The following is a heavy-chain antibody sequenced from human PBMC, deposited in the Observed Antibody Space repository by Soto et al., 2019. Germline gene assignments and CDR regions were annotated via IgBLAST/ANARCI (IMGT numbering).Heavy chain of an antibody. D-gene: IGHD3-16*01. Sequence: SVKVSCKASGGTFSSYAISWVRQAPGQGLEWMGGIIPIFGTANYAQKFQGRVTITADESTSTAYMELSSLRSEDTAVYYCARERGRPAPPYYYGMDVWGQGTTVTVSS. CDR2: IIPIFGTA. CDR3: ARERGRPAPPYYYGMDV. V-gene: IGHV1-69*13. CDR1: GGTFSSYA. J-gene: IGHJ6*02.